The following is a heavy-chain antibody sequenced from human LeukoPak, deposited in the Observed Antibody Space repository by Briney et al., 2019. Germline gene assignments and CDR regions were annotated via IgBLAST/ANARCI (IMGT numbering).Heavy chain of an antibody. CDR2: INSDGSEG. Sequence: GGSLRLSCAVSGFTFSGFRMSWSRQAPGKGLEWVASINSDGSEGYYADVVKGRFTISRDNAKNSLYLQINSLRAEDTAVYYCARSSYSSSSSVWGQGTMVTVSS. J-gene: IGHJ3*01. CDR3: ARSSYSSSSSV. CDR1: GFTFSGFR. V-gene: IGHV3-7*03. D-gene: IGHD6-6*01.